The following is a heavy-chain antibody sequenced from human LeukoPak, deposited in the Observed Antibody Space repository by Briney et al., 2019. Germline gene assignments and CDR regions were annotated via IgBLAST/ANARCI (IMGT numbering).Heavy chain of an antibody. D-gene: IGHD3-16*02. J-gene: IGHJ4*02. V-gene: IGHV3-15*01. CDR2: IRSKTDGETT. CDR1: GFTFSNAW. Sequence: GGSLRLSCAASGFTFSNAWMSWVRQAPGKGLEWIGRIRSKTDGETTDYAAPVKGRFTISRDDSKNTLYLQMNSLKTEDTAVYYRSRYTRSALDYWGQGTLVIVSS. CDR3: SRYTRSALDY.